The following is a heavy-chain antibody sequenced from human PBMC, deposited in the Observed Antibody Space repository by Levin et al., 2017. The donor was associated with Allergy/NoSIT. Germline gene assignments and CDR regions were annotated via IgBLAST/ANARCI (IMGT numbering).Heavy chain of an antibody. CDR1: SASIRSYY. CDR3: ATSSSGNYYHLDS. Sequence: SQTLSLTCTVSSASIRSYYWSWIRQPPGKGLEWIGYVFYSRTTNYNPSLKSRVTMSVDTSKNQFSLSLSSVTAADTAVYYCATSSSGNYYHLDSWGQGTLVTVSS. V-gene: IGHV4-59*08. J-gene: IGHJ4*02. D-gene: IGHD3-22*01. CDR2: VFYSRTT.